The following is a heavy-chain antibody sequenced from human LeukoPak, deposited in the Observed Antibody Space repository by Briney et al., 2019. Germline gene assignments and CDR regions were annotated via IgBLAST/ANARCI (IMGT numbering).Heavy chain of an antibody. V-gene: IGHV4-31*03. CDR3: ARVLQAARRAFDY. CDR1: GGSISSGGYY. D-gene: IGHD6-6*01. Sequence: SETLSLTCTVSGGSISSGGYYWSWTRQHPGKGLEWIGYIYYSGSTYYNPSLKSRVTISVDTSKNQFSLKLSSVTAADTAVYYCARVLQAARRAFDYWGQGTLVTVSS. J-gene: IGHJ4*02. CDR2: IYYSGST.